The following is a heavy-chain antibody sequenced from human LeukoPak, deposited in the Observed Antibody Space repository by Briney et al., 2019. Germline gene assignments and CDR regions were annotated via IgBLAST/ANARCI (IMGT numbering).Heavy chain of an antibody. D-gene: IGHD3-9*01. Sequence: SETLSLTCTVSGYSISSGYYWGWIRQPPGKGLEWIGTISHSGSTYYNPSLKSRVIISVDTSKNQFSLKLTSVTAADTAVYYCARGRSKAYFDWFRGSVFNYWGQGTLVTVSS. CDR1: GYSISSGYY. J-gene: IGHJ4*02. V-gene: IGHV4-38-2*02. CDR3: ARGRSKAYFDWFRGSVFNY. CDR2: ISHSGST.